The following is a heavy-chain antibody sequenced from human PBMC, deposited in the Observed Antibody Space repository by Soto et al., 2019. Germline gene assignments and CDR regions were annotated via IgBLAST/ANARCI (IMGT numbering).Heavy chain of an antibody. V-gene: IGHV4-38-2*02. D-gene: IGHD2-15*01. CDR2: IYHSGNT. J-gene: IGHJ4*02. CDR1: GYSLNSGYY. Sequence: LXLTCAVSGYSLNSGYYWGWIRQPPGKGLEWIGSIYHSGNTYYNPSLKSRVTISIDTSKNQFSLKLNDVTAADTAVYYCARDGGRYDYSDYWGQGTLVTVSS. CDR3: ARDGGRYDYSDY.